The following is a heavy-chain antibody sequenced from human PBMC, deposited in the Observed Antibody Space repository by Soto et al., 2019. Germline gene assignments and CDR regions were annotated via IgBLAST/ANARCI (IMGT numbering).Heavy chain of an antibody. CDR3: ARGGDGHYYYYGMDV. D-gene: IGHD3-10*01. J-gene: IGHJ6*02. Sequence: EVQLVESGGGLVQPGGSLRLSCAASGFTFSSYDMHWVRQATGKGLERVSAIGTAGDTYYPGSVKGRFTISRENAKNSLYLQMNSLRAEDTAVYYCARGGDGHYYYYGMDVWGQGTTVTVSS. CDR2: IGTAGDT. CDR1: GFTFSSYD. V-gene: IGHV3-13*01.